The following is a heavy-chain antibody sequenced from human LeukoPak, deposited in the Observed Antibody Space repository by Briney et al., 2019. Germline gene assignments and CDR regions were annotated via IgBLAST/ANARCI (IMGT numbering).Heavy chain of an antibody. CDR3: ARAVADAFDI. Sequence: SETLSLTCTVSGGSISSYYWSWIRQPPGKGLEWIGYIYYSGSTNYNPSLKSRVTISVDTSKNQFSLKLSSVTAADTAVYYCARAVADAFDIRGQGTMVTVSS. D-gene: IGHD6-19*01. V-gene: IGHV4-59*01. CDR2: IYYSGST. J-gene: IGHJ3*02. CDR1: GGSISSYY.